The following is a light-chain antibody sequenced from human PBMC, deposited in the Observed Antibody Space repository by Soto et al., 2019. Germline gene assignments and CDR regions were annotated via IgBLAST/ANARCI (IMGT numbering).Light chain of an antibody. J-gene: IGLJ1*01. CDR1: SSNIGGNS. CDR2: DDN. CDR3: GSWDSSLSAAG. V-gene: IGLV1-51*01. Sequence: QSLLTQPPSVSAAPGQKVTISCSGSSSNIGGNSVSWYQQLPGTAPKLLIYDDNKRPSGIPDRFSGSKSGTSATLGITGFQTGDEADYYCGSWDSSLSAAGVGTGTRSP.